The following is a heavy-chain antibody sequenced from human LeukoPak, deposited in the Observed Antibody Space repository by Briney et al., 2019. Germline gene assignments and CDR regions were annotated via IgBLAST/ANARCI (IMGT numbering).Heavy chain of an antibody. CDR2: INHSGST. J-gene: IGHJ6*04. V-gene: IGHV4-34*01. Sequence: SEALSLTCAVYGGSFSGYYWSWIRQPPGKGLEWIGEINHSGSTNYNPSLKSRVTISVDTSKHQFSLKLSSVTAADTAVYYCARAGCSSTSCYSHYYYYGMDVWGKGTTVTVSS. CDR3: ARAGCSSTSCYSHYYYYGMDV. CDR1: GGSFSGYY. D-gene: IGHD2-2*01.